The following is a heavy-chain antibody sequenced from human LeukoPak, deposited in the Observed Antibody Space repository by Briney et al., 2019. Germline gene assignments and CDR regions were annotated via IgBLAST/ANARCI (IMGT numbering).Heavy chain of an antibody. Sequence: PGGSLRLSCAASGFTFSSSWMHWVRQAPEKGLVWVSRINSDGSSTSYADSVKGRFTISRDNAKNTLFLQMNSLRAEDTAVYYCASNSYYSSGSYYNRYWGQGALVTVSS. CDR1: GFTFSSSW. CDR2: INSDGSST. J-gene: IGHJ4*02. CDR3: ASNSYYSSGSYYNRY. V-gene: IGHV3-74*01. D-gene: IGHD3-10*01.